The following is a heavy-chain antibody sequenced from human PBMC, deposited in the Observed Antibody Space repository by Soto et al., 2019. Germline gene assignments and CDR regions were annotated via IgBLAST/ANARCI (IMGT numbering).Heavy chain of an antibody. J-gene: IGHJ3*02. V-gene: IGHV3-48*01. CDR1: GFTFSTYS. CDR3: ASAGFDI. Sequence: EVQLVESGGGLVQPGGSLRLSCAASGFTFSTYSMNWVRQAPGKGLEWVSYISSRSTTIYYADSVKGQFTISRDSAKNSLYLQMNSLRAEDTAVYYCASAGFDIWGQGTMVTVSS. CDR2: ISSRSTTI.